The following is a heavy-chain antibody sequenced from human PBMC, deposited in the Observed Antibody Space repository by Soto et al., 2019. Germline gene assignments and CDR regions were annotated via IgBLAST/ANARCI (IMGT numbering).Heavy chain of an antibody. CDR1: GYTFTSYA. Sequence: QVQLVQSGAEVKKPGASVKDSCKASGYTFTSYAMHWVRQAPGQRLEWIGWINAGTGNTKYSQKFQGRVTITRNTCASTAYMELRSLRSEDTAGYYCARQTPYCRSTSCYSFNWFAPWGKGTLVTVSS. J-gene: IGHJ5*02. D-gene: IGHD2-2*02. V-gene: IGHV1-3*01. CDR3: ARQTPYCRSTSCYSFNWFAP. CDR2: INAGTGNT.